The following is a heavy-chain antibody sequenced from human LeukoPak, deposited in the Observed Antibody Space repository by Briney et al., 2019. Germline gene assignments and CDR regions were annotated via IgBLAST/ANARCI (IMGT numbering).Heavy chain of an antibody. V-gene: IGHV3-21*01. CDR3: ARDHDYYDSSGNFDY. CDR1: GFTFSSYS. CDR2: ISSSSSYI. Sequence: GGSLRLSCAASGFTFSSYSMNWVRQAPGKGLEWVSSISSSSSYIYYADSVKGRFTISRDNAKNSLYLQMNILRAEDTAVYYCARDHDYYDSSGNFDYWGQGTLVTVSS. J-gene: IGHJ4*02. D-gene: IGHD3-22*01.